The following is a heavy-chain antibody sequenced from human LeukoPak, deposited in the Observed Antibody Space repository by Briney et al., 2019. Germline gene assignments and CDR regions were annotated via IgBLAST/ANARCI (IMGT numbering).Heavy chain of an antibody. CDR1: GGSISSSSYY. CDR2: IYYSGST. D-gene: IGHD4-11*01. Sequence: SETLSLTCTVSGGSISSSSYYWGWIRQPPGKGLEWIGSIYYSGSTYYNPSLKSRVTISVDTSKNQFSLKLSSVTAADTAVYYCARESNDHAWDYYYYMDVWGKGTTVTVSS. J-gene: IGHJ6*03. V-gene: IGHV4-39*07. CDR3: ARESNDHAWDYYYYMDV.